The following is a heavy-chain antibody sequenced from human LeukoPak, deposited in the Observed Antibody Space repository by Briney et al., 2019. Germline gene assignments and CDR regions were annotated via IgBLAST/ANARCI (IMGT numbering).Heavy chain of an antibody. CDR3: ARGAVWFGEPSNAFDI. D-gene: IGHD3-10*01. CDR2: MNPNSGNT. J-gene: IGHJ3*02. V-gene: IGHV1-8*01. Sequence: WASVKVSCKASGYTFTSYDINWVRQATGQGLEWMGWMNPNSGNTGYAQKFQGRVTMTRNTSISTAYMELSSLRSEDTAVYYCARGAVWFGEPSNAFDIWGQGTMVTVSS. CDR1: GYTFTSYD.